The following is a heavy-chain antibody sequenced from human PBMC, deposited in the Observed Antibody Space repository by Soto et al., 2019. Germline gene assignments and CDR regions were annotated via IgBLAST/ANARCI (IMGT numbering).Heavy chain of an antibody. CDR2: ISVYNGVT. D-gene: IGHD3-22*01. Sequence: QVQLVQSGAELRKPGASVRVSCQASGYTFTSFGISWVRQARGQGLELLGWISVYNGVTEFPQSLQGGVTLTTDTSTSTAYLELRSLRSDDSAVFYYARTGPYYNDTTGYYPFIFAYWGQGSRVTVSS. V-gene: IGHV1-18*04. CDR3: ARTGPYYNDTTGYYPFIFAY. J-gene: IGHJ4*02. CDR1: GYTFTSFG.